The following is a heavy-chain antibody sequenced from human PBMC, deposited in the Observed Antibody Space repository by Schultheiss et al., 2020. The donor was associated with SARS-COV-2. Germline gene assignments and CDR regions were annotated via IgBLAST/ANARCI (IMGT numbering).Heavy chain of an antibody. Sequence: SQTLSLTCTVSGGSISNYYWSWIRQPAGKGLELIGRFYTSGITDYNPSLQSRVTMSVDTSKNKFSLKLSSVTAADTAVYYCARGGQQLAHYYYYGMDVRGQGTTVTVSS. CDR3: ARGGQQLAHYYYYGMDV. J-gene: IGHJ6*02. V-gene: IGHV4-4*07. CDR2: FYTSGIT. D-gene: IGHD6-13*01. CDR1: GGSISNYY.